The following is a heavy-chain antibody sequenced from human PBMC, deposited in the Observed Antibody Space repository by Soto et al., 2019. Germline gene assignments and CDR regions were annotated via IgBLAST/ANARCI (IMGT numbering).Heavy chain of an antibody. CDR2: IIPIFGTA. D-gene: IGHD3-3*01. Sequence: SVKVSCKASGGTFSSYAISWVRQAPGQGLEWMGGIIPIFGTANYAQKFQGRVTITADKSTSTAYMELSSLRSEDTAVYYCARGLLAPNWFDPWGQGTLVTVSS. J-gene: IGHJ5*02. CDR3: ARGLLAPNWFDP. CDR1: GGTFSSYA. V-gene: IGHV1-69*06.